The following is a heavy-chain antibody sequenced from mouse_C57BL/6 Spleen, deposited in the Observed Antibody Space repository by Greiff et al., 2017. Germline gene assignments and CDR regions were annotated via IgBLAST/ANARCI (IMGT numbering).Heavy chain of an antibody. CDR1: GYSFTGYY. J-gene: IGHJ2*01. V-gene: IGHV1-42*01. CDR2: INPSTGGT. D-gene: IGHD1-1*01. Sequence: VQLKQSGPELVKPGASVKISCKASGYSFTGYYMNWVKQSPEKSLEWIGVINPSTGGTTYNQQFKAKATLNVNQSSSTAYMQLKSLTSEDSAVDYGASDYYSSSYTLFGYWGKGTTRTVSS. CDR3: ASDYYSSSYTLFGY.